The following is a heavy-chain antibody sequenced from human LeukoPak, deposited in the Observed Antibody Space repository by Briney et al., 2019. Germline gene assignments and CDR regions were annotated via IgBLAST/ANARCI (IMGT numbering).Heavy chain of an antibody. Sequence: ASVKVSCKVSGHTLSELSMHWVRQAPGKGLEWMGGFDPENDERIYAQKFRGRATMTEDTSTDTAYMELSSLRSEDTAVYYCATEMATIVLDYWGQGTLVTVSS. CDR2: FDPENDER. J-gene: IGHJ4*02. CDR1: GHTLSELS. D-gene: IGHD5-24*01. V-gene: IGHV1-24*01. CDR3: ATEMATIVLDY.